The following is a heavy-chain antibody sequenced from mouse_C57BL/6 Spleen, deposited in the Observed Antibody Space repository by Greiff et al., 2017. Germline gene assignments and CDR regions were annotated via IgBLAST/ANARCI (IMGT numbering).Heavy chain of an antibody. J-gene: IGHJ4*01. CDR1: GYTFTSYW. Sequence: QVQLQQPGAELVRPGSSVKLSCKASGYTFTSYWMDWVKQRPGQGLEWIGNIYPSDSETHYNQKFKDKATLTVDKSSSTASMQLSSLTSEDSAVYYCARSRDMITTRRYAMDYWGQGTSVTVSS. D-gene: IGHD2-4*01. CDR2: IYPSDSET. CDR3: ARSRDMITTRRYAMDY. V-gene: IGHV1-61*01.